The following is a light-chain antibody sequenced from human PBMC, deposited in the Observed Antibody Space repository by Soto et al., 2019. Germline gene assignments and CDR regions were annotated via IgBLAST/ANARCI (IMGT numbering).Light chain of an antibody. CDR1: QSVSDS. J-gene: IGKJ1*01. CDR2: DVS. V-gene: IGKV1-5*01. CDR3: QQYDYSRT. Sequence: DTQMTQSPSTLSASVGDTVTITCRASQSVSDSLAWYQVKPGEAPKLLIFDVSNLETGVPSRFSGSGSGTEFSLTIRGLQPDDFATYYCQQYDYSRTFGQGTKVDI.